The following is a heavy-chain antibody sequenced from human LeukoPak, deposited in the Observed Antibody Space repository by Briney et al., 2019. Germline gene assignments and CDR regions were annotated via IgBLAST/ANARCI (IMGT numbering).Heavy chain of an antibody. V-gene: IGHV3-9*01. D-gene: IGHD6-19*01. CDR2: ISWNSGSI. J-gene: IGHJ4*02. CDR3: ARARGSSGWYTVDYFDY. CDR1: GFTFDDYA. Sequence: KPGRSLRLSCAASGFTFDDYAMHWVRQAPGKGLEWVSGISWNSGSIGYADSVKGRFTISRDNAKNSLYLQMNSLRAEDTALYYCARARGSSGWYTVDYFDYWGQGTLVTVSS.